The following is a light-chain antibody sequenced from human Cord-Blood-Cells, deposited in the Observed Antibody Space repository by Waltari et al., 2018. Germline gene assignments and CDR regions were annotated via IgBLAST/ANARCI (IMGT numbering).Light chain of an antibody. CDR2: DAS. J-gene: IGKJ2*01. CDR3: QQYDNLPYT. V-gene: IGKV1-33*01. CDR1: QDISNY. Sequence: DLQMTQSPSSLSASVGDRVNITCQASQDISNYLNWYQQKPGKAPKLLIYDASNLETGVPSRFSGSGSGTDFTFTISSLQPEDIATYYCQQYDNLPYTFGQGTKLEIK.